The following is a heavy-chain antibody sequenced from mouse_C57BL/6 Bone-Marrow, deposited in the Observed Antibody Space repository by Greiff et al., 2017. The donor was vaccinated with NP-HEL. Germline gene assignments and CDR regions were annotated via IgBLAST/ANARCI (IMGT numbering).Heavy chain of an antibody. CDR3: ARVEWYWYFDV. J-gene: IGHJ1*03. CDR1: GYTFTSYW. V-gene: IGHV1-72*01. CDR2: IDPISGGT. Sequence: VQLQQPGAELVKPGASVKLSCKASGYTFTSYWMHWVKQRPGRGLEWIGRIDPISGGTKYNEKFKSKATLTVDKPSSTAYMQLSSLTSEGTSVYYCARVEWYWYFDVWDTGTTVTVTS.